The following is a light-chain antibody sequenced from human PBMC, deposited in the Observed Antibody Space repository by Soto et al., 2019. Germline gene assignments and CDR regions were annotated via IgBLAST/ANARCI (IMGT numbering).Light chain of an antibody. CDR3: QQLNSYPHT. CDR1: QGISSY. J-gene: IGKJ2*01. Sequence: DIQLTQSPSFLSASVGDRVTITCRASQGISSYLAWYQQKPGKAPKLLIYAASTLQSGVPSRFSGSGSGTEFTLTISSLHPEDFATYYCQQLNSYPHTFGQGTKPEIK. V-gene: IGKV1-9*01. CDR2: AAS.